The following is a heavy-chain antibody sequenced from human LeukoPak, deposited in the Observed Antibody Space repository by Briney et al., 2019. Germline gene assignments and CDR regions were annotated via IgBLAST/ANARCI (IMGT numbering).Heavy chain of an antibody. Sequence: KSSETLSLTCAVYGGSFNDDYWSWIRQPQGKGLEWIGEINHSGSTNYNPSLKSRVTISIDTSKKQFSLKLSSVTAADTAVYYCARHPLQQWLVRSDYYYYMDVWGKGTTVTISS. CDR1: GGSFNDDY. D-gene: IGHD6-19*01. J-gene: IGHJ6*03. CDR3: ARHPLQQWLVRSDYYYYMDV. V-gene: IGHV4-34*01. CDR2: INHSGST.